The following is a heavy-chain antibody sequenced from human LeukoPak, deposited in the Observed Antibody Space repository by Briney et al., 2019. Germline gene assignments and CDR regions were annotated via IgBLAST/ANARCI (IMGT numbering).Heavy chain of an antibody. D-gene: IGHD2-15*01. Sequence: SETLSLTCAVYGGSISSGGYSWSWIRQPPGKGLEWIGYIYHSGSTYYNPSLKSRVTISVDRSKNQFSLKLSSVTAADTAVYYCARGEGYCSGGSCYYYGMDVWGQGTTVTVSS. CDR3: ARGEGYCSGGSCYYYGMDV. CDR1: GGSISSGGYS. V-gene: IGHV4-30-2*01. CDR2: IYHSGST. J-gene: IGHJ6*02.